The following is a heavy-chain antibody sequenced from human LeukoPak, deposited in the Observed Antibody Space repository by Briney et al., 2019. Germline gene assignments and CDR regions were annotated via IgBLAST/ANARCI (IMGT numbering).Heavy chain of an antibody. J-gene: IGHJ4*02. CDR3: AKVPPRGSQRLRGIDY. CDR1: GFTFSSYA. D-gene: IGHD3-10*01. V-gene: IGHV3-23*01. Sequence: PGGSLRLSCAASGFTFSSYAMSWVRQAPGKGLEWVSAISGSGGSTYYADSVKGRFTISRDNSKNTLYLQMNSLRAEDTAVYYCAKVPPRGSQRLRGIDYWGQGTLVTVSS. CDR2: ISGSGGST.